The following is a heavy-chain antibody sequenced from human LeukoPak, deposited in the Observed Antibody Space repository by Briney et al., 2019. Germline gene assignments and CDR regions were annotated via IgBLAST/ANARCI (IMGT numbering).Heavy chain of an antibody. CDR2: IYYSGST. J-gene: IGHJ6*03. CDR1: GGSISSHC. Sequence: SETLSLTCTVSGGSISSHCWSWIRQPPGKGLEWIGYIYYSGSTNYNPSLKSRVTISVDTSKNQFSLKLSSVTAADTAVYYCARVKVTGYYYYYMDVWGKGTTVTVSS. CDR3: ARVKVTGYYYYYMDV. D-gene: IGHD4-11*01. V-gene: IGHV4-59*11.